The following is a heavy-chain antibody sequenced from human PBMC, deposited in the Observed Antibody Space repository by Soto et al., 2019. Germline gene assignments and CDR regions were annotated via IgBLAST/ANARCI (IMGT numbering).Heavy chain of an antibody. CDR2: LYYTGST. J-gene: IGHJ6*02. V-gene: IGHV4-59*01. D-gene: IGHD3-3*01. CDR1: GGSISDLY. Sequence: KPXGILGLPFNVSGGSISDLYWSWIRQSPGKRLEWIGYLYYTGSTNYNPALKSRVTISLDTSKNQFSLKVRSVTAADTAVYYCARGGGYDFRSSQAPPIDVWGQGTTVTVSS. CDR3: ARGGGYDFRSSQAPPIDV.